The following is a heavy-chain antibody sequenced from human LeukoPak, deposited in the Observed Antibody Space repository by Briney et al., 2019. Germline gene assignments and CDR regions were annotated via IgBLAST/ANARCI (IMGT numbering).Heavy chain of an antibody. D-gene: IGHD3-22*01. J-gene: IGHJ4*02. Sequence: PGGSLRLSCAASGFTFSSYSMNWVRQAPANGLEWVSYISSSIITIYYTCSVKSRFTISRDNDKNSLYLQMNSLRDEDTAVYYCASDLNYYDSSGYDFGGQGTLVTVSS. CDR1: GFTFSSYS. CDR3: ASDLNYYDSSGYDF. V-gene: IGHV3-48*02. CDR2: ISSSIITI.